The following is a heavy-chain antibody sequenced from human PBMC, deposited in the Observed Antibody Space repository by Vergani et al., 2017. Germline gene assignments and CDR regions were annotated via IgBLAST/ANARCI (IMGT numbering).Heavy chain of an antibody. CDR1: GYSFTSYW. D-gene: IGHD2-2*01. Sequence: EVQLVQSGAEVKKPGESLKISCKGSGYSFTSYWIGWVRQMPGKGLEWMGIIYPGDSDTRYSPSFQGQVTISADKSISTAYLQWSSLKASDTAMYYGAMSSVVVPAAPAYDAFDIWGQGTMVTVSS. J-gene: IGHJ3*02. CDR2: IYPGDSDT. CDR3: AMSSVVVPAAPAYDAFDI. V-gene: IGHV5-51*01.